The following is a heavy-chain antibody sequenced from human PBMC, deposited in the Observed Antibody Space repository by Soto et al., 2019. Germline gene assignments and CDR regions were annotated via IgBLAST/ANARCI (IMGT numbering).Heavy chain of an antibody. J-gene: IGHJ4*02. CDR3: ERLYSSGWPIDS. CDR1: GGSISSGGYY. V-gene: IGHV4-31*03. D-gene: IGHD6-19*01. Sequence: PSETLSLTCTVSGGSISSGGYYWNWIRQHPGKGLEWIGYTYYSENTYYNPSLNSRITISADTSKNQFSLKLSSVTAADTAVYYCERLYSSGWPIDSWGQGTLVTVSS. CDR2: TYYSENT.